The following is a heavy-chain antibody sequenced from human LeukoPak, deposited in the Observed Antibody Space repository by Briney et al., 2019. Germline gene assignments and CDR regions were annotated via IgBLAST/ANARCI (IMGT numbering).Heavy chain of an antibody. CDR2: IYYSGST. Sequence: SETLSLTCTVSGGSISSSSYYWGWIRQPPGKGLEWMGSIYYSGSTYYNPSLKSRVTISVDTSKNQFSLKLSSVTAADTAVYYCARVFAFWSGYYDYWGQGTLVTVSS. J-gene: IGHJ4*02. CDR3: ARVFAFWSGYYDY. D-gene: IGHD3-3*01. CDR1: GGSISSSSYY. V-gene: IGHV4-39*07.